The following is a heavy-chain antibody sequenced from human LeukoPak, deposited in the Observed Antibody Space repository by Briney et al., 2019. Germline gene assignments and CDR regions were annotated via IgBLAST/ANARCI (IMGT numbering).Heavy chain of an antibody. CDR1: GFTFSDYY. D-gene: IGHD3-16*01. CDR3: ASIWVSFGGVT. V-gene: IGHV3-11*01. Sequence: PGGSLRLSCAASGFTFSDYYMSWVRQAPGKGLELVSYISSSGSTMYYADSVKGRFTISRDNAKNSLYLQMNSLRAEDTAVYYCASIWVSFGGVTWGQGTLVTVSS. CDR2: ISSSGSTM. J-gene: IGHJ4*02.